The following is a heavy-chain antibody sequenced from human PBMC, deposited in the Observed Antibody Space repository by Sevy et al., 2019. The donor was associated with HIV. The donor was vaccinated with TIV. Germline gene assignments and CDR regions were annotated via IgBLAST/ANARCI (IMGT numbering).Heavy chain of an antibody. CDR2: VSYSGRT. D-gene: IGHD3-22*01. V-gene: IGHV4-61*01. CDR3: AREIYFYENSGFYYFDS. CDR1: VASVSSGKYY. Sequence: SETLSLTCNVSVASVSSGKYYWTWIRQPPGKDPEWIGHVSYSGRTNYNPSLKSRVTISEDTSKNQFSLSLNSVTAADTATYYCAREIYFYENSGFYYFDSWGLGILVTVSS. J-gene: IGHJ4*02.